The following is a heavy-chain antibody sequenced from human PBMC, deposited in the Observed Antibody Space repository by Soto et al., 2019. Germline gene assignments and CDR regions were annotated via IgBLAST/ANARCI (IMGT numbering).Heavy chain of an antibody. CDR1: GDSVSSNTAS. Sequence: LSLTFAISGDSVSSNTASWNWIRQSPSRGLEWLGRTYFRSKWYNDYAVSVKSRIIINPDTSNNQFSLQLNSVTPEDTAVYFCAKGDNLGPKTGYAFDPWGQGIMVTVSS. CDR2: TYFRSKWYN. J-gene: IGHJ5*02. D-gene: IGHD5-12*01. V-gene: IGHV6-1*01. CDR3: AKGDNLGPKTGYAFDP.